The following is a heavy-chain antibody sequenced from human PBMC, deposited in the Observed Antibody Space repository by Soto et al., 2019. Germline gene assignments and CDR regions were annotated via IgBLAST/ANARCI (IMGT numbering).Heavy chain of an antibody. CDR3: ARDRGPSSGYYPYWFDP. CDR1: GGTFSRYG. V-gene: IGHV1-69*13. D-gene: IGHD3-22*01. Sequence: GASVKVSCKASGGTFSRYGISWVRQAPGQGLEWMGEIIPIFGTANYAQKFQGRVTITADESTSTAYMELSSLRSEDTAVYYCARDRGPSSGYYPYWFDPWGQGTLVTVS. J-gene: IGHJ5*02. CDR2: IIPIFGTA.